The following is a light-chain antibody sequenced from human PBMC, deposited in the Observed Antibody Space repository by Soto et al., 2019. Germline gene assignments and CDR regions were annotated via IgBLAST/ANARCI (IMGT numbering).Light chain of an antibody. CDR2: GAS. J-gene: IGKJ5*01. CDR1: QSVSTD. CDR3: QHYNNWPIT. V-gene: IGKV3-15*01. Sequence: EIVMTQSPATLSLSPGERATLSCRASQSVSTDLAWYQQKPGQAPRLLIRGASTRATGIPARFSGSGSGTEFTLSISSLQSEDFAVYYCQHYNNWPITSGQRTPLEVK.